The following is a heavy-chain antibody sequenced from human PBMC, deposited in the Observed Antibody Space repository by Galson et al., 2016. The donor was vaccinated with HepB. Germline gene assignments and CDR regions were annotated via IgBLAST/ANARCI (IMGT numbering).Heavy chain of an antibody. Sequence: LRLSCAASGFAFDTYGMHWLRQAPGKGLEWVSAISYAATNKYYVDSVKGRFTISRDNSRNTVFLQMNSLRAEDTAIYYCAKDRSSEMVGATDYWGQGTLVIVSS. D-gene: IGHD1-26*01. V-gene: IGHV3-30*18. CDR3: AKDRSSEMVGATDY. CDR2: ISYAATNK. CDR1: GFAFDTYG. J-gene: IGHJ4*02.